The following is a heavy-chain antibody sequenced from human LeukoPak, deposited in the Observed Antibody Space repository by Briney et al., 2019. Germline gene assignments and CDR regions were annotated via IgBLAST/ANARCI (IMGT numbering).Heavy chain of an antibody. CDR3: ARALNYYDSSGYYTAFDI. D-gene: IGHD3-22*01. V-gene: IGHV4-59*01. CDR2: IYYSGST. Sequence: SETLTLTCTVPGGSISSYYWSWIRQPPGKGLEWIGYIYYSGSTNYNPSLKSRVTISVDTSKNQFSLKLSSVTAADTAVYYCARALNYYDSSGYYTAFDIWGQGTMVTVSS. J-gene: IGHJ3*02. CDR1: GGSISSYY.